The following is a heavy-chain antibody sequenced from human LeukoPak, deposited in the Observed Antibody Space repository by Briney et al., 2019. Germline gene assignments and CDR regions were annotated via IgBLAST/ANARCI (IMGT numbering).Heavy chain of an antibody. CDR3: ARDQSLGYCSGGSCLTPDY. CDR1: GYTFITYD. V-gene: IGHV1-8*01. Sequence: GASVKVSCKASGYTFITYDINWVRQATGQGLEWMGWMNPNSGNTGYAQKFQGRVTMTRDTSISTAYMELSSLRSEDTAVYYCARDQSLGYCSGGSCLTPDYWGQGTLVTVSS. J-gene: IGHJ4*02. CDR2: MNPNSGNT. D-gene: IGHD2-15*01.